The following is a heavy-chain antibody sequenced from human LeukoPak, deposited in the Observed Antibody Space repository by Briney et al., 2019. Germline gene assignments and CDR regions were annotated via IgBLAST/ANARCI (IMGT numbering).Heavy chain of an antibody. J-gene: IGHJ5*02. D-gene: IGHD6-19*01. CDR2: IDASGGAT. CDR3: AKGSGSGWYGWFAP. V-gene: IGHV3-23*01. Sequence: ETLSLTCAVSGDSISYHNYYWDWVRQPPGKGLEWVSTIDASGGATYYADSVKGRFTISRDNSKNTFYLQMNSLRAEDTAVYFCAKGSGSGWYGWFAPWGQGTLVTVSS. CDR1: GDSISYHNYY.